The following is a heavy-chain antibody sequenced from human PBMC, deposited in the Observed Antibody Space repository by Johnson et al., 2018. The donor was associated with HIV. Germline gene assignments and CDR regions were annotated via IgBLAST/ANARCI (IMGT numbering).Heavy chain of an antibody. V-gene: IGHV3-15*01. CDR2: IKGKTDGGTT. CDR1: GFTFSNAW. CDR3: ATVVVITQDAFDI. Sequence: VQLVESGGGLVQPGGSLRVSCAASGFTFSNAWMNWVRQAPGKGLEWVGRIKGKTDGGTTDYAAPVKGRFTISRSESKNTLYLQMNSLKIEDTAVYYCATVVVITQDAFDIWGQGTMVTVSS. J-gene: IGHJ3*02. D-gene: IGHD3-22*01.